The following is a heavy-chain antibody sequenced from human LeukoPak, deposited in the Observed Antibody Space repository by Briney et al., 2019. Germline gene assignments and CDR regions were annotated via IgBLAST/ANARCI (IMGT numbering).Heavy chain of an antibody. Sequence: GRSLRLSCAASGFTFSSYGMHWVRQAPGKGLEWVAVISYDGSNKYYADSVKGRFTISRDNSKSTLYLQMNSLRAEDTAVYYCAKAPTNYPDYWGQGTLVTVSS. CDR2: ISYDGSNK. V-gene: IGHV3-30*18. J-gene: IGHJ4*02. D-gene: IGHD1-7*01. CDR1: GFTFSSYG. CDR3: AKAPTNYPDY.